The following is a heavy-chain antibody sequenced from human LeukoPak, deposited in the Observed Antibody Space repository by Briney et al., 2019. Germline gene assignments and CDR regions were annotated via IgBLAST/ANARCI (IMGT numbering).Heavy chain of an antibody. J-gene: IGHJ6*03. V-gene: IGHV3-53*01. Sequence: PGGSLRLSCAASGFTVSSNYMSWVRQAPGKGPEWVSVIYSGGSTYYADSVKGRFTISRDNSKNTLYLQMNSLRAEDTAVYYCAREGARDYYYYYMDVWGKGTTVTVSS. CDR2: IYSGGST. CDR1: GFTVSSNY. CDR3: AREGARDYYYYYMDV.